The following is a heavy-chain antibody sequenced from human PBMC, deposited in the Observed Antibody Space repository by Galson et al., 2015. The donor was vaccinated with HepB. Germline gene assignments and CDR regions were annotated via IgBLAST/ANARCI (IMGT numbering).Heavy chain of an antibody. D-gene: IGHD6-19*01. Sequence: LSCAASGFTFSGSAIHWVRQASGKGLEWVGCIRSKASSHATAYTASLKGRFTISRDDSKNTAYLHMNSLKTEDTAVYYCARLGDLSGYSSLWGQGTLVTVSS. J-gene: IGHJ4*02. V-gene: IGHV3-73*01. CDR3: ARLGDLSGYSSL. CDR2: IRSKASSHAT. CDR1: GFTFSGSA.